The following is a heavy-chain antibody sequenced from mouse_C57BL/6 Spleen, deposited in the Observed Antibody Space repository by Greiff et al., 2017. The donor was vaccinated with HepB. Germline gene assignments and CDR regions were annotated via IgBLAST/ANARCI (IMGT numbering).Heavy chain of an antibody. V-gene: IGHV1-26*01. D-gene: IGHD2-4*01. Sequence: EVQLQQSGPELVKPGASVKISCKASGYTFTDYYMNWVKQSHGKSLEWIGDINPNNGGTSYNQKFKGKATLTVDKSSSTAYMELRSLTSEDSAVYYCASYYDYDSWWGQGTLVTVSA. CDR2: INPNNGGT. CDR3: ASYYDYDSW. CDR1: GYTFTDYY. J-gene: IGHJ3*02.